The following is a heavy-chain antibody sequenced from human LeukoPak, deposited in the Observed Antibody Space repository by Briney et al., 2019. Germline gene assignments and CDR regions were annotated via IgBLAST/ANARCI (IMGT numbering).Heavy chain of an antibody. Sequence: SETLSLTCAVYGGSFSGYYWSWIRQPPGKGLEWIREINHSGSTNYNPSLKSRVTISVDTSKNQFSLKLSSVTAADTAVYYCARLPYSSGWNVVAYFQHWGQGTLVTVSS. CDR1: GGSFSGYY. CDR3: ARLPYSSGWNVVAYFQH. CDR2: INHSGST. V-gene: IGHV4-34*01. D-gene: IGHD6-19*01. J-gene: IGHJ1*01.